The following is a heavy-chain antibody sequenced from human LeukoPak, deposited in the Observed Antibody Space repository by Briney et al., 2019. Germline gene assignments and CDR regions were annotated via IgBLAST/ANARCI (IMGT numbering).Heavy chain of an antibody. D-gene: IGHD1-7*01. CDR3: ARNYDV. CDR2: ITNSGDTI. V-gene: IGHV3-48*03. J-gene: IGHJ6*04. CDR1: GFTFSSYE. Sequence: GGSLRLSCAASGFTFSSYEMNWVRQAPGKGLEWVSCITNSGDTIYYADSVKGRFTISRDNAKNSLYPQMNSLRAEDTAVYYCARNYDVWGKGTTVTVSS.